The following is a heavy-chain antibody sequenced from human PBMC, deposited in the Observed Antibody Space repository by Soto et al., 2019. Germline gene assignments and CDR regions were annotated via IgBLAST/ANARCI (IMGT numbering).Heavy chain of an antibody. V-gene: IGHV4-4*07. J-gene: IGHJ6*02. CDR2: IYSRGDT. CDR1: VGSMRSYY. D-gene: IGHD2-21*01. Sequence: SETLSLTCSVSVGSMRSYYWNWLRQPAGKGLEWIGRIYSRGDTNYNPSVKSRVTMSVDTSKNEFSLRLNSVTAADTAVYYCAGIGEDVYYGMDVWGQGTTVTSP. CDR3: AGIGEDVYYGMDV.